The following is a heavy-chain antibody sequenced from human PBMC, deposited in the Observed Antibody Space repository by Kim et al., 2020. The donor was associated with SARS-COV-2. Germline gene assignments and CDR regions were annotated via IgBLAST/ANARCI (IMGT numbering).Heavy chain of an antibody. V-gene: IGHV4-61*01. CDR3: ASTLYDFWSGSTYGMDV. CDR1: GGSVSSSSYF. CDR2: IYYSGTT. J-gene: IGHJ6*02. D-gene: IGHD3-3*01. Sequence: SETLSLTCTVSGGSVSSSSYFWGWIRQPPGKGLEWIGYIYYSGTTSYNPSLKSRVTISVDTSRNQFSLRLSSVTAADTAMYYCASTLYDFWSGSTYGMDVWGQGTTVTVSS.